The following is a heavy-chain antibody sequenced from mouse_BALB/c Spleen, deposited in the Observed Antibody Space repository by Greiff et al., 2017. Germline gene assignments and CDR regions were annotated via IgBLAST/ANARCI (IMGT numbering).Heavy chain of an antibody. V-gene: IGHV5-17*02. CDR1: GFTFSSFG. J-gene: IGHJ4*01. Sequence: QVESGGGLVQPGGSRKLSCAASGFTFSSFGMHWVRQAPEKGLEWVAYISSGSSTIYYADTVKGRFTISRDNPKNTLFLQMTSLRSEDTAMYYCARDVPYAMDYWGQGTSVTVSS. CDR3: ARDVPYAMDY. CDR2: ISSGSSTI.